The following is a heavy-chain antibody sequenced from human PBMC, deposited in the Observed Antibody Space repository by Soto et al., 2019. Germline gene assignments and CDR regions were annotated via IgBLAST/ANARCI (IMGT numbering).Heavy chain of an antibody. D-gene: IGHD4-17*01. J-gene: IGHJ4*02. Sequence: SETLSLTCTVSGGSVSSGIYYWSWIRQPPGKGLEWIGYIYYSGSTNYNPSLKSRVTISVDTSKNQFSLKLSSVTAADTAVYYCAEFPTVTSRTIDYWGQGTLVTVSS. CDR3: AEFPTVTSRTIDY. V-gene: IGHV4-61*01. CDR2: IYYSGST. CDR1: GGSVSSGIYY.